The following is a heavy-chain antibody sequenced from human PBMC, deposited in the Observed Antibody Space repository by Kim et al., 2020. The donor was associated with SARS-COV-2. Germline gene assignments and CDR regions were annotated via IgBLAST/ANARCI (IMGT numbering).Heavy chain of an antibody. D-gene: IGHD6-6*01. CDR3: ARANSEYSSSSYYYYYMDV. V-gene: IGHV3-30-3*01. CDR2: ISYDGSNK. CDR1: GFTFTTYA. Sequence: GGSLRLSCAASGFTFTTYAMHWVRQAPGKGLEWVAVISYDGSNKYYADSVKGRFTISRDNSKKTLYLQMNSLRAEDTAVYFCARANSEYSSSSYYYYYMDVWGKGTTVTVSS. J-gene: IGHJ6*03.